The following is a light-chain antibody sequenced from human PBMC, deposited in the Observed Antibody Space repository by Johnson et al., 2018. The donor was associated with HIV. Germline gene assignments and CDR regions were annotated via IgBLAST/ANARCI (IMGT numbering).Light chain of an antibody. J-gene: IGLJ1*01. V-gene: IGLV1-51*02. CDR3: GTWDDSLSTGGV. CDR2: ENN. Sequence: QSVLTQPPSVSAAPGQKVTISCSGSSSNIGNNYVSWYQQLPGTAPKLLIYENNKRPSGIPDRFSGSKSGTSATLVITGLQTGDEADYYCGTWDDSLSTGGVFGAGTKVTVL. CDR1: SSNIGNNY.